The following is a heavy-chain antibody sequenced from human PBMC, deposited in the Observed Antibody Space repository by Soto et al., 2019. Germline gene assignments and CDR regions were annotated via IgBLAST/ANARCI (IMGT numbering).Heavy chain of an antibody. CDR2: INHSGST. CDR1: GGSFSGYY. Sequence: SETLSLTCAVYGGSFSGYYWSWIRQPPGKGLEWIGEINHSGSTNYNPSLKSRVTISVDTSKNQFSLKLSSVTAADTAVNYCAGAELELLSVREYDYYYGMDVWGQGTTVTVSS. D-gene: IGHD1-7*01. CDR3: AGAELELLSVREYDYYYGMDV. V-gene: IGHV4-34*01. J-gene: IGHJ6*02.